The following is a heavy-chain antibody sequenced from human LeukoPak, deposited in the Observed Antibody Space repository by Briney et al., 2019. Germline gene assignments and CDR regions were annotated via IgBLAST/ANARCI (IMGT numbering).Heavy chain of an antibody. V-gene: IGHV4-34*01. J-gene: IGHJ6*03. CDR3: ARVGGIAAAGTGYYYYMDV. D-gene: IGHD6-13*01. CDR2: INHSGST. CDR1: GGSFSGYY. Sequence: KTSETLSLTCAVYGGSFSGYYWSWIRQPPGKGLEWIGEINHSGSTNYNPSLKSRVTISVDTSKNQFSLKLSSVTAADTAVYYCARVGGIAAAGTGYYYYMDVWGKGTTVTVSS.